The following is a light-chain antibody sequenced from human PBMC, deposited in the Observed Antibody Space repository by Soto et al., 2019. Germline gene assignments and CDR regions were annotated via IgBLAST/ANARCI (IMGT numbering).Light chain of an antibody. CDR1: QSVSSK. Sequence: EMVMTQSPATLSVSPGERATLSCRASQSVSSKLAWYQQKPGQAPRLLIFAASTWATGIPARFSGSGSGTEFTLTISSLQPDDFAVYYCQQYSVWPFTFGPGNKVDIK. CDR3: QQYSVWPFT. CDR2: AAS. V-gene: IGKV3-15*01. J-gene: IGKJ3*01.